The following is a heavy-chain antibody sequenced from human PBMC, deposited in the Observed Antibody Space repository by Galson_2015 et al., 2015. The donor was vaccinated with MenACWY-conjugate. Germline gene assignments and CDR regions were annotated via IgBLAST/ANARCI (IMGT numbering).Heavy chain of an antibody. V-gene: IGHV3-15*01. CDR2: IKCRTAGGTT. CDR1: GLTFSNVW. CDR3: TRDRDVGGSRWWFDP. J-gene: IGHJ5*02. D-gene: IGHD2-15*01. Sequence: SLRLSCAPSGLTFSNVWMSWVRQAPGKGLEWVARIKCRTAGGTTAYATPVKGRFTILRDDSAKTLYLQMNSLKIEDTAMYFCTRDRDVGGSRWWFDPWGQGTLVTVSS.